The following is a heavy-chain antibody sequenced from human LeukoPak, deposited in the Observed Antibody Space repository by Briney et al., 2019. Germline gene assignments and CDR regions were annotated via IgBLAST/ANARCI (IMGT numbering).Heavy chain of an antibody. V-gene: IGHV4-39*07. J-gene: IGHJ4*02. Sequence: SETLSLTCTVSGVSISSSNSYWGWIRQPPGKGLEWIGSIYYSGSTYYNPSLKSRVTISVDTSKNQFSLNLTSVTAADTAVYYCARAMSIAARLQTIFDYWGQGTLVTVSS. CDR2: IYYSGST. CDR3: ARAMSIAARLQTIFDY. CDR1: GVSISSSNSY. D-gene: IGHD6-6*01.